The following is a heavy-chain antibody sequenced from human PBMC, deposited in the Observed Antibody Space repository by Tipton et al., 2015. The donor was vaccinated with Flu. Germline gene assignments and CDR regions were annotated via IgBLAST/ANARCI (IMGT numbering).Heavy chain of an antibody. CDR2: INHSGST. J-gene: IGHJ3*02. CDR1: GGSFSGYY. CDR3: ARHFVIVVVPAAKLTDAFDS. Sequence: TLSLTCAVYGGSFSGYYWSWIRQPPGKGLEWIGEINHSGSTNYNPSLKSRVTISVDTSKNQFSLKLSSVTAADTAVYYCARHFVIVVVPAAKLTDAFDSWGQGTMVTVAS. V-gene: IGHV4-34*01. D-gene: IGHD2-2*01.